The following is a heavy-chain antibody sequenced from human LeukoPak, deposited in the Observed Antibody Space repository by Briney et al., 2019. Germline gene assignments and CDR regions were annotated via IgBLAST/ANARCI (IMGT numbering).Heavy chain of an antibody. CDR2: IYYSGRT. CDR1: GGSISSYY. J-gene: IGHJ3*02. CDR3: ARGYGDNSGAFDI. V-gene: IGHV4-59*12. D-gene: IGHD4-23*01. Sequence: SETLSLTCTVSGGSISSYYWSWMRQPPGKGLEWIGYIYYSGRTYYNPSLKSRVTISLDRSKNQFSLKVSSVTAADTAVYFCARGYGDNSGAFDIWGQGTLVTVSS.